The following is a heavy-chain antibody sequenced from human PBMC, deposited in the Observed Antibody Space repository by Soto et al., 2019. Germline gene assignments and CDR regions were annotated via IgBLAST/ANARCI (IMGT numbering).Heavy chain of an antibody. CDR2: ISGSGGST. CDR3: ARDHVLCDGGRCYGVPLDV. CDR1: GFTFSSYA. D-gene: IGHD2-15*01. V-gene: IGHV3-23*01. Sequence: GGSLRLSCAASGFTFSSYAMSWVRQAPGKGLEWVSAISGSGGSTYYADSVKGRFTISRDTSENTLHLQMDSLRAEDTAVYYCARDHVLCDGGRCYGVPLDVCGKGTTVIVSS. J-gene: IGHJ6*04.